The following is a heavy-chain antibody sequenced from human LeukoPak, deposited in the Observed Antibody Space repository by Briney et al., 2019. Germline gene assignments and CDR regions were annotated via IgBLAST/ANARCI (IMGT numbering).Heavy chain of an antibody. CDR2: IYPGDSDT. J-gene: IGHJ4*02. Sequence: GESLQISCQGSHSSFGSYWIGWGRQVPGKGLEWMGIIYPGDSDTRYSPSFQGQVTITAEESTRTTYLQWTTLKPSDTGIYYCARHDTDFTAYWGQGTLVSVSP. V-gene: IGHV5-51*01. CDR3: ARHDTDFTAY. CDR1: HSSFGSYW. D-gene: IGHD3-3*01.